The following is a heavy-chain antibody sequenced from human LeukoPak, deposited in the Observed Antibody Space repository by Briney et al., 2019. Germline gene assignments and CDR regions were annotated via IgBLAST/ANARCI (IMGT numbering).Heavy chain of an antibody. J-gene: IGHJ4*02. CDR3: TTAPRITISFV. CDR1: GFTVSSNY. V-gene: IGHV3-15*01. D-gene: IGHD3-3*01. Sequence: GGSLRLSCAASGFTVSSNYMSWVRQAPGKGLEWVGRIKSKTDGGTTDYAAPVKGRFTISRDDSKNTLYLQMNSLKTEDTAVYYCTTAPRITISFVWGQGTLVTVSS. CDR2: IKSKTDGGTT.